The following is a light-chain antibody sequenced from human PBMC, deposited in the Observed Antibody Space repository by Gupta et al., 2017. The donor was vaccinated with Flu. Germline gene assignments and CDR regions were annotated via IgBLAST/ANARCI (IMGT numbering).Light chain of an antibody. J-gene: IGKJ1*01. CDR2: AAS. V-gene: IGKV1-39*01. CDR1: QRISSY. Sequence: DIQMTQSPSSLSASVGDRVTITCRASQRISSYLNWYQQKPGKAPKLLIYAASRVQSGVPSRFSGSGSGTDFTLTISRRQPEDFATYYCQQRDSTPWVFGQGTKVEIK. CDR3: QQRDSTPWV.